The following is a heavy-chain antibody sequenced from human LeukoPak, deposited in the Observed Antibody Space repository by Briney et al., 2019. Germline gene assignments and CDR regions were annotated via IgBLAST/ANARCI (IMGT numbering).Heavy chain of an antibody. D-gene: IGHD3-22*01. J-gene: IGHJ6*03. CDR3: ARVVYDSSGYYYSNYYMDV. Sequence: ASVRVSCKASGGTFSSYAISWVRQAPGQGLEWMGGIIPIFGTANYAQKFQGRVTITADESTSTAYMELSSLRSEDTAVYYCARVVYDSSGYYYSNYYMDVWGKGTTVTVSS. CDR2: IIPIFGTA. CDR1: GGTFSSYA. V-gene: IGHV1-69*01.